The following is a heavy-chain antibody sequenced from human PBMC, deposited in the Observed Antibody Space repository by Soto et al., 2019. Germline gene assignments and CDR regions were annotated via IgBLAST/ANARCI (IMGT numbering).Heavy chain of an antibody. CDR2: IYYSGST. CDR3: ARIPVDTYMINWFDP. Sequence: PSDTLSLTCTVSGGSVSSGDYYWSWIRQPAGKGLEWIGYIYYSGSTNYNPSLKSRVSISLDTSKNQFSLRLTSVTAADTAVYYCARIPVDTYMINWFDPWGQGTLVTVSS. J-gene: IGHJ5*02. D-gene: IGHD5-18*01. V-gene: IGHV4-61*10. CDR1: GGSVSSGDYY.